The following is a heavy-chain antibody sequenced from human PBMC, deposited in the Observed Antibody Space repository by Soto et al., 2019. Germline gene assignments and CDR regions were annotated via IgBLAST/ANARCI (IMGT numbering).Heavy chain of an antibody. D-gene: IGHD2-15*01. Sequence: QVQLMQSGAEVKKPGSSVKVSCKASGGSFSRYTVSWVRQAPGQGLEWIGRIIPILGTTNYAQKFQGRVPITADKSTSAAYMELSSLPAEDTAVYYCARSAASAGLLYYFEYWGQGTLVTVSS. CDR2: IIPILGTT. CDR3: ARSAASAGLLYYFEY. J-gene: IGHJ4*02. V-gene: IGHV1-69*08. CDR1: GGSFSRYT.